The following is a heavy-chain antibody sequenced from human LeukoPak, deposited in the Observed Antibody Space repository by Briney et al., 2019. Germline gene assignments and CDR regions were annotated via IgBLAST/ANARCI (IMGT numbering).Heavy chain of an antibody. Sequence: ASVKVSCKASGYTFTNYYIHWVRQAPGQGLEWMGIINPAGGSTGYAQKFQGRVTMTRDTSTSTVSMELSSLRSEDTAVYYCARYNGDLTGGFDYWGQGTLVTVSS. CDR3: ARYNGDLTGGFDY. CDR1: GYTFTNYY. CDR2: INPAGGST. V-gene: IGHV1-46*01. D-gene: IGHD4-17*01. J-gene: IGHJ4*02.